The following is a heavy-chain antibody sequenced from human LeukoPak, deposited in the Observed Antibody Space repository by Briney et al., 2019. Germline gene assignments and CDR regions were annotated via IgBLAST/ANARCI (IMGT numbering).Heavy chain of an antibody. V-gene: IGHV3-23*01. D-gene: IGHD1-26*01. CDR2: MSGSADIT. CDR3: ARWGARLSYYYIDV. Sequence: GGSLRLSCAASGFTFSSYAMSWVRQAPGKGLEWVSSMSGSADITYYGDSVKGRFTISRDNSKNTLYLQMNSLKTEDTAVYYCARWGARLSYYYIDVWGKGTTVIVSS. CDR1: GFTFSSYA. J-gene: IGHJ6*03.